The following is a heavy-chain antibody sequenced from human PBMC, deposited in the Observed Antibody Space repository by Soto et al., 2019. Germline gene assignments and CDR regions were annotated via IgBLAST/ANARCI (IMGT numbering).Heavy chain of an antibody. J-gene: IGHJ6*02. V-gene: IGHV3-30*18. Sequence: QVQLVESGGGVVQPGRSLRLSCAASGLTFSSYGMHWVRQAPGKGLEWVAVISYDGSNKYYADSVKGRFTISRDNSKNTLYLRMNSLRAEDTAVYYCAKDSVKGMDVWGQGTTVIVSS. D-gene: IGHD3-10*01. CDR2: ISYDGSNK. CDR1: GLTFSSYG. CDR3: AKDSVKGMDV.